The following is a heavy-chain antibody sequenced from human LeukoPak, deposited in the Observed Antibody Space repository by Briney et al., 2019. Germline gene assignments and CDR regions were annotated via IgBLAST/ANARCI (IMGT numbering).Heavy chain of an antibody. CDR1: GGSISSYY. CDR3: ARELGYCSSTGCPRGDAFDI. D-gene: IGHD2-2*01. J-gene: IGHJ3*02. CDR2: IYTSGST. Sequence: SETLSLTCTVSGGSISSYYWSWIRQPAGKGLEWIGRIYTSGSTNYNPSLKSRVTMSVDTSKNQFSLKLSSVTAADTAVYYCARELGYCSSTGCPRGDAFDIWGQGTMVTVSS. V-gene: IGHV4-4*07.